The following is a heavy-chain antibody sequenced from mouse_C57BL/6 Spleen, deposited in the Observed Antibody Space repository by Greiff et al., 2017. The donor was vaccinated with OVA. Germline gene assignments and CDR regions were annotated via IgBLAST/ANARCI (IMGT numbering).Heavy chain of an antibody. CDR2: ISDGGSYT. CDR1: GFTFSSYA. J-gene: IGHJ3*01. Sequence: EVKVVESGGGLVKPGGSLKLSCAASGFTFSSYAMSWVRQTPEKRLEWVATISDGGSYTYYPDNVKGRFTISRDNAKNNLYLQMSHLKSEDTAMYYCARTGLYYGSSYFAYWGQGTLVTVSA. CDR3: ARTGLYYGSSYFAY. D-gene: IGHD1-1*01. V-gene: IGHV5-4*03.